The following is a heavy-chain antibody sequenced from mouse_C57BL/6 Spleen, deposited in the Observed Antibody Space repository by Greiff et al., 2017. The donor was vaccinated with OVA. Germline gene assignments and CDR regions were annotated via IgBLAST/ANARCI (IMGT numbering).Heavy chain of an antibody. Sequence: DVMLVESGGGLVKPGGSLKLSCAASGFTFSDYGMHWVRQAPEKGLEWVAYISSGSSTIYYADTVKGRITISRDNAKNTLFLQMTSLRSEDTAMYYCARFPYYYGSSHPDAMDYWGQGTSVTVSS. V-gene: IGHV5-17*01. CDR2: ISSGSSTI. CDR3: ARFPYYYGSSHPDAMDY. J-gene: IGHJ4*01. D-gene: IGHD1-1*01. CDR1: GFTFSDYG.